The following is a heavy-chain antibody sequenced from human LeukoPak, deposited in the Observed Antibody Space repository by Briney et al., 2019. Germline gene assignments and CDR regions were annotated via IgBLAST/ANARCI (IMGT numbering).Heavy chain of an antibody. CDR3: ARERRPYSSSYMDV. Sequence: ASVKVSCKASGGTFSSYAISWVRQAPGQGLEWMGGIIPIFGTANYAQKFQGRVTITTDESTSIAYMELSSLRSEDTAVYYCARERRPYSSSYMDVWGKGTTVTVSS. J-gene: IGHJ6*03. V-gene: IGHV1-69*05. CDR2: IIPIFGTA. D-gene: IGHD6-6*01. CDR1: GGTFSSYA.